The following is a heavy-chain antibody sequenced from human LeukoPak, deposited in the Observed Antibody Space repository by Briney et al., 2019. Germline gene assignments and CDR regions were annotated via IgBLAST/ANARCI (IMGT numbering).Heavy chain of an antibody. CDR2: IFYSGST. Sequence: SETLSLTCTVSGGSISSHFWSWIRQPPGKGLEWIGYIFYSGSTNYNPSLTSRVTISVDTSKNQFSLKLTSVTAADTAVYYCARGNPYSYDSRSGDCFGPWGQGTLVTVSS. J-gene: IGHJ5*02. CDR1: GGSISSHF. V-gene: IGHV4-59*11. D-gene: IGHD5-18*01. CDR3: ARGNPYSYDSRSGDCFGP.